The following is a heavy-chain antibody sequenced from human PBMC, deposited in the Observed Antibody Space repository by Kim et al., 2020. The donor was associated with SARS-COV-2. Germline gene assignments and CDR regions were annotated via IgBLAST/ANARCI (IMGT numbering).Heavy chain of an antibody. D-gene: IGHD3-10*01. CDR2: INAGNGNT. Sequence: ASVKVSCKASGYTFTSYAMHWVRQAPGQRLEWMGWINAGNGNTKYSQKFQGRVTITRDTSASTAYMELSSLRSEDTAVYYCARDPGGYYYGSGLDYWGQGTLVTVSS. CDR1: GYTFTSYA. CDR3: ARDPGGYYYGSGLDY. J-gene: IGHJ4*02. V-gene: IGHV1-3*01.